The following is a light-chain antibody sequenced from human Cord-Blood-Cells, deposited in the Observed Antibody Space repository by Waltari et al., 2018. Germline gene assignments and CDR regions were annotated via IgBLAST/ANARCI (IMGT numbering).Light chain of an antibody. CDR1: SRDVGSYNL. CDR2: EVS. Sequence: QSALTQPAYVSGSPGQSLTISCTGTSRDVGSYNLVSWYQQHPGKAPKLMIYEVSKRPSGVSNRFSGSKAGNTASLTISGLQAEDEADYYCCSYAGSSTYVFGTGTKVTVL. CDR3: CSYAGSSTYV. J-gene: IGLJ1*01. V-gene: IGLV2-23*02.